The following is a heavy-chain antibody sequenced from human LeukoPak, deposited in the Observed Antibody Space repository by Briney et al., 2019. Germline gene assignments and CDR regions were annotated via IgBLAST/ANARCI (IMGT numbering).Heavy chain of an antibody. D-gene: IGHD1-26*01. CDR2: TYYRSKWYN. V-gene: IGHV6-1*01. J-gene: IGHJ4*02. CDR1: GDSVSTNSAT. Sequence: SQTLSLTCAISGDSVSTNSATWTWLRQSPSRGLEWLGRTYYRSKWYNGYAVSVKSRITIKPDTSKNQFSLQLNSVTPDDTAVYYCARVVGREVDYWGQGTLVTVSS. CDR3: ARVVGREVDY.